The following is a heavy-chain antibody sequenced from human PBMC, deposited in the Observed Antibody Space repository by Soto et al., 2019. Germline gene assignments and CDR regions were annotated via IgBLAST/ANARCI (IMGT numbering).Heavy chain of an antibody. CDR1: SGSISSSNW. Sequence: SETLSLTCAVSSGSISSSNWWSWVRQPPGKGLEWIGEIYHSGSTNYNPSLKSRVTISVDKSKNQFSLKLSSVTAADTAVYYCARAETTVTPSGAFDIWGQGTMVTVSS. D-gene: IGHD4-17*01. CDR3: ARAETTVTPSGAFDI. J-gene: IGHJ3*02. V-gene: IGHV4-4*02. CDR2: IYHSGST.